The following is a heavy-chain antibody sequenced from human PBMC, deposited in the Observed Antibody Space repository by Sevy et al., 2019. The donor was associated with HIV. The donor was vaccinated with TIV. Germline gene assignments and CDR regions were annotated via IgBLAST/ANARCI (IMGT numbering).Heavy chain of an antibody. V-gene: IGHV3-21*01. J-gene: IGHJ4*02. CDR3: AGESGSIDY. Sequence: GGSLRLSCAASGFTFRSYSMNWVRQAPGRGLEWVSSISSSSSYIYYANSVKGRSTISSDNAKNSLYLQMNSLRAEDTAVYYCAGESGSIDYWGQGTLVTVSS. D-gene: IGHD5-12*01. CDR1: GFTFRSYS. CDR2: ISSSSSYI.